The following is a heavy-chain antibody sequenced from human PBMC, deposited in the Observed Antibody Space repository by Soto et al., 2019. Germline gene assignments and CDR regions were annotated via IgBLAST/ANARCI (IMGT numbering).Heavy chain of an antibody. J-gene: IGHJ5*02. CDR2: INPNNGGT. CDR3: ARIRTDSSSWLDGWFDP. D-gene: IGHD3-22*01. V-gene: IGHV1-2*02. Sequence: ASVKVSCKASGYTFTGYYIHWVRQAPGQGLEWMGWINPNNGGTKFAQRLQGRVTMTRDTSISTAYMHLSSLRSDDTAVYYCARIRTDSSSWLDGWFDPWGQGTLVTVSS. CDR1: GYTFTGYY.